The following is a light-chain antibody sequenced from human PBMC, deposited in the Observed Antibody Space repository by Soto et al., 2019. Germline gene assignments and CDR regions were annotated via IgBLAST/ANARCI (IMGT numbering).Light chain of an antibody. CDR2: AAS. Sequence: DIQMTQSPSSLSASVGDRVTITCRASQSISTYLNWYQQKPGKAPKLLIYAASSLQSGVPSRFSGSGSGTDFTLTISSLQPEDFANYYCQQSYNTPRTFGQGTKVEIK. V-gene: IGKV1-39*01. J-gene: IGKJ1*01. CDR3: QQSYNTPRT. CDR1: QSISTY.